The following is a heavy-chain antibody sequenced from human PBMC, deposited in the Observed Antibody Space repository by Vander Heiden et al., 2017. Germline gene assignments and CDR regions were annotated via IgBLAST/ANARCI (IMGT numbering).Heavy chain of an antibody. CDR2: IKGEAVGGTT. Sequence: ELQLVESGGALVATGGSLRLSCSASGFNFDNVWMSWVRQAPGKALEWIGRIKGEAVGGTTNYAAPVKGRFTISRDDSTDMVFLQMNSLNTEDTGVYFCATWGGHCGQVTLVTVSS. CDR1: GFNFDNVW. D-gene: IGHD1-26*01. V-gene: IGHV3-15*06. CDR3: ATWGGH. J-gene: IGHJ1*01.